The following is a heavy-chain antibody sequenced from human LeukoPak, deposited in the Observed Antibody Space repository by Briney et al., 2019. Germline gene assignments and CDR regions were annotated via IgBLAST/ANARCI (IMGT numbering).Heavy chain of an antibody. V-gene: IGHV1-8*01. Sequence: ASVKVSCKASGYTFSSYDIHWVRQASGQGLDWMGWMNPSSGNSGYAQKFQGRVTMTMNTSIATAYMELTGLTSEDTAVYYCARGCCKVRGTIRNWFDPWGQGTRVTVSS. CDR1: GYTFSSYD. CDR3: ARGCCKVRGTIRNWFDP. CDR2: MNPSSGNS. D-gene: IGHD3-10*01. J-gene: IGHJ5*02.